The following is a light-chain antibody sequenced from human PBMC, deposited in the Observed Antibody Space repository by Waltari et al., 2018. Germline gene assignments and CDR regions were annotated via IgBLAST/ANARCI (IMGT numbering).Light chain of an antibody. J-gene: IGKJ1*01. Sequence: DIVLTQSPGTLSLSPGERVTLSCRASQSVGRSLAWYQQKPGQAPRLLIYGASSRATGIPDRFSGSGSGTDFSLTISRLATDDLAGYYCQHYVRLPVTFGQGTKVEI. CDR3: QHYVRLPVT. CDR2: GAS. V-gene: IGKV3-20*01. CDR1: QSVGRS.